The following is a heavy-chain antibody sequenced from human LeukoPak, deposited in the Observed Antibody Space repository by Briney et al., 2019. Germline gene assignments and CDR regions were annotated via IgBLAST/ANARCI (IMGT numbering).Heavy chain of an antibody. Sequence: PSETLSLTCTVSGGSISSSSYYWGWIRQPPGKGLEWIGSIYYSGSTYCNPSLKSRVTISVDTSKNQFSLKLSSVTAADTAVYYCARRLRDYDILTGYGPSYFDYWGQGTLVTVSS. D-gene: IGHD3-9*01. V-gene: IGHV4-39*01. CDR2: IYYSGST. CDR1: GGSISSSSYY. CDR3: ARRLRDYDILTGYGPSYFDY. J-gene: IGHJ4*02.